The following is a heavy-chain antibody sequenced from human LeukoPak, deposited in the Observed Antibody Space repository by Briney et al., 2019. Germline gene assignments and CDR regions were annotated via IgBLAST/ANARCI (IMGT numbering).Heavy chain of an antibody. CDR2: IWFDESQY. CDR3: ARDNYGFDY. CDR1: GFIFSNHG. Sequence: GGSLRLSCAASGFIFSNHGMHWVRQAPGKGLEWVALIWFDESQYYNVDSVKGRFTISRDNSNNTVYLQMNSLRDEDTAVYYCARDNYGFDYWGQGTLVTVSS. D-gene: IGHD3-10*01. V-gene: IGHV3-33*01. J-gene: IGHJ4*02.